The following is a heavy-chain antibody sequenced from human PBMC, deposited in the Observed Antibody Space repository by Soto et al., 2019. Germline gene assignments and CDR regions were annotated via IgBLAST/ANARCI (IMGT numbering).Heavy chain of an antibody. V-gene: IGHV1-18*01. J-gene: IGHJ5*02. D-gene: IGHD2-2*01. CDR1: GYTFSNYG. CDR3: ARVVTGAGALFGP. Sequence: QVQLVQSGGEVKRPGASVKVSCKTSGYTFSNYGITWVRQAPGQPLEWLGWISLYSDGANYAQKFQGRVPMTTDTSTATGYMEPRRLRSDDTGGQHCARVVTGAGALFGPRGQGTLVTVSS. CDR2: ISLYSDGA.